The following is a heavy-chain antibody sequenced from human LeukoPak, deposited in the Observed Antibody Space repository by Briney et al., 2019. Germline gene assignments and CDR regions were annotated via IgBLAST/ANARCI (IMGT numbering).Heavy chain of an antibody. CDR1: GYTFTGYY. CDR2: INPNSGGT. V-gene: IGHV1-2*02. Sequence: GASVKVSCKASGYTFTGYYMHWVRQAPGQGLEWMGWINPNSGGTNYAQKFQGRVTMTRDTSISTAYMELSRLRSDDTAVYYCASGEFYCSGGSCYSGSVWDYWGQGTLVTVSS. J-gene: IGHJ4*02. CDR3: ASGEFYCSGGSCYSGSVWDY. D-gene: IGHD2-15*01.